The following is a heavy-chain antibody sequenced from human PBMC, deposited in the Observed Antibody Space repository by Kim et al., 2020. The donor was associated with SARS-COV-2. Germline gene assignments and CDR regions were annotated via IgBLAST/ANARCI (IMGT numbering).Heavy chain of an antibody. CDR1: GGSISSSSYY. CDR2: IYYSGST. Sequence: SETLSLTCTVSGGSISSSSYYWGWIRQPPGKGLEWIGSIYYSGSTYYNPSLKSRVTISVDTSKNQFSLKLSSVTAADTAVYYCARDCRDGYNSWYFDLWGRGTLVTVSS. V-gene: IGHV4-39*07. J-gene: IGHJ2*01. D-gene: IGHD5-12*01. CDR3: ARDCRDGYNSWYFDL.